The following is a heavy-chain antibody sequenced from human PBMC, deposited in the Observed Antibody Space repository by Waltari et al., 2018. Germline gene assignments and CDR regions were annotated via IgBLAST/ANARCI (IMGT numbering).Heavy chain of an antibody. D-gene: IGHD2-21*01. CDR1: GGSISSYY. CDR3: ARYQGLWSAYYFDY. CDR2: IYYSGST. Sequence: QVQLQESGPGLVKPSETLSLTCTVSGGSISSYYWSWIRQPPGKGLEWIGYIYYSGSTNHNPSLKSRGTISVDTSKNQFSLKLSSVTAADTAVYYCARYQGLWSAYYFDYWGQGTLVTVSS. J-gene: IGHJ4*02. V-gene: IGHV4-59*01.